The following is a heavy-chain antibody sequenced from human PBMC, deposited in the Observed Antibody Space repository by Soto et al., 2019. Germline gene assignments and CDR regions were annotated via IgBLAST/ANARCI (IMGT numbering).Heavy chain of an antibody. Sequence: QVQLVQSGAEVKKPGSSVKVSCKASGGTFSSYAISWVRQAPGQGLEWMGGIIPIFGTANYAQKFQGRVTITADEYTSTAYMELSSLRSEDTAVYYCARVPDCSSTSCYWNWFDPWGQGTLVTVSS. J-gene: IGHJ5*02. CDR3: ARVPDCSSTSCYWNWFDP. V-gene: IGHV1-69*01. CDR2: IIPIFGTA. D-gene: IGHD2-2*01. CDR1: GGTFSSYA.